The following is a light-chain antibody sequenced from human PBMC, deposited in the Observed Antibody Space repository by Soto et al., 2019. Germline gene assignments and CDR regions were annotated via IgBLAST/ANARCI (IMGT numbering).Light chain of an antibody. V-gene: IGKV3-20*01. CDR2: GAS. CDR1: QSVSSSY. CDR3: QQYGSSPWA. Sequence: IVWPQSAGTLSLSPGSRSTLSGMASQSVSSSYLAWYQQKPGQAPRLLIYGASSRATGIPARFSGSGSGTDFTLTISRLEPEDFAVYYCQQYGSSPWAFGQGTQLDI. J-gene: IGKJ1*01.